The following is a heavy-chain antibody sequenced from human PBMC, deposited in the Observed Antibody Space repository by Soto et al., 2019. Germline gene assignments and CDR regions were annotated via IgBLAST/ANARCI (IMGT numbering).Heavy chain of an antibody. CDR1: GYTFTSYD. CDR2: MNPNSGNT. V-gene: IGHV1-8*01. D-gene: IGHD6-13*01. J-gene: IGHJ6*02. Sequence: ASVKFSGEASGYTFTSYDINWLRQATGQGLEWMGWMNPNSGNTGYAQKFQGRVTMTRNTSISTAYIELSSLRSEDTAVYNCASLSSSSWYRDYYYGMGVWGQGTRVTVSS. CDR3: ASLSSSSWYRDYYYGMGV.